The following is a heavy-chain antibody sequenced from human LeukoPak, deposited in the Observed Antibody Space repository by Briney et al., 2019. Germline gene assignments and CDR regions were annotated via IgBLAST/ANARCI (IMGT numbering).Heavy chain of an antibody. CDR2: IKQDGSEK. CDR3: ARDLGMSSGYYYHFDY. Sequence: GGSLRLSCAASGFTFSHYWMSWVSRAPAKGLEWVANIKQDGSEKYYVDSVKGRFTISRDNAKNSLYLQMNSLTAEDTAVYYCARDLGMSSGYYYHFDYWGQGTLVTVSS. CDR1: GFTFSHYW. V-gene: IGHV3-7*01. J-gene: IGHJ4*02. D-gene: IGHD3-22*01.